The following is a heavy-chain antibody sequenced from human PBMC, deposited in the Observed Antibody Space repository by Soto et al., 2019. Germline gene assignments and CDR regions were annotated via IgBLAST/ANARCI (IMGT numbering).Heavy chain of an antibody. CDR1: GFSLSTSGVG. J-gene: IGHJ4*02. Sequence: QITLKESGPTLVKPTQPLTLTCTFSGFSLSTSGVGVGWIRQPPGKALEWLALIYWNDDKRYSPSLKSRLTITKDTSKNQVVLTMTNMDPVDTATYYCAHRPIAVAGTPFDYWGQGTLVTVSS. CDR3: AHRPIAVAGTPFDY. D-gene: IGHD6-19*01. V-gene: IGHV2-5*01. CDR2: IYWNDDK.